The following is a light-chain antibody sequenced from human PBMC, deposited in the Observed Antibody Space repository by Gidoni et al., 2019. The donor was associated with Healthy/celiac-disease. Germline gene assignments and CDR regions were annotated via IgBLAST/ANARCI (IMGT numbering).Light chain of an antibody. CDR1: QSVSSY. Sequence: IALTQSPVTLSFPPGERATLSCSASQSVSSYLAWYQQNPGQATTLLNYDASSRATGIPARFSGSASGTDFPLTISRLEPEDFAVYYRQQRSNSPPLYTFGHGTKVDIK. CDR2: DAS. CDR3: QQRSNSPPLYT. J-gene: IGKJ3*01. V-gene: IGKV3-11*01.